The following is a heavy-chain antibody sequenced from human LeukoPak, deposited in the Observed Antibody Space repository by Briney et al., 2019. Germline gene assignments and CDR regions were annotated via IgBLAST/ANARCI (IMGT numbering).Heavy chain of an antibody. CDR3: ASHGRNCSVTSCYRAFDY. V-gene: IGHV4-34*01. J-gene: IGHJ4*02. D-gene: IGHD2-2*01. CDR2: INHSGST. CDR1: GGSFSGYY. Sequence: SETLSLTCAVYGGSFSGYYWSWIRQPPGKGLEWIGEINHSGSTNYNPSLKSRVTISVDTSKNQFSLKLSSVTAADTAVYYCASHGRNCSVTSCYRAFDYWGQGTLVTVSS.